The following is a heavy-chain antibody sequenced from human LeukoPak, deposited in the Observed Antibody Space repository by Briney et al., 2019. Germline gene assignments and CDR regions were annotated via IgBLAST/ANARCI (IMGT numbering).Heavy chain of an antibody. CDR2: IHKDGRVM. V-gene: IGHV3-7*03. J-gene: IGHJ4*02. CDR1: GFSFSTYW. D-gene: IGHD3-22*01. CDR3: ASSHDSSGND. Sequence: GGSLRLSCAASGFSFSTYWMAWVRQAPGKGLEWVGNIHKDGRVMFYAASVKGRFSISRDNAKNSLYLDMNSLRDEDTAIYYCASSHDSSGNDWGQGTLVTVTS.